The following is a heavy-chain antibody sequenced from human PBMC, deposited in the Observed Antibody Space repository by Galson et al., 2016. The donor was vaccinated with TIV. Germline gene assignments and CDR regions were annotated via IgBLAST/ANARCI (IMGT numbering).Heavy chain of an antibody. Sequence: SLRLSCAASGFSFSDYYMTWIRQAPGKGLEWVSYISHSGTTIYYADSVKGRFTTSRDNAKNSLHLQMNSLRDEDTAVYYCARVSVAGDYRGGDDAFDIWGLGTMVSVSS. V-gene: IGHV3-11*01. CDR1: GFSFSDYY. J-gene: IGHJ3*02. CDR2: ISHSGTTI. CDR3: ARVSVAGDYRGGDDAFDI. D-gene: IGHD4-17*01.